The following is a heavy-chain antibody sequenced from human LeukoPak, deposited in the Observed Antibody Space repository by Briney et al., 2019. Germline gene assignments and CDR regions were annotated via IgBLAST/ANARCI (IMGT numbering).Heavy chain of an antibody. J-gene: IGHJ4*02. V-gene: IGHV3-30-3*01. Sequence: PGGSLRLSCAASGFTFSSYPIHWVRQAPGKGLEWVALISYDGSNQYYADSVKGRFTISRDNSKNTLYLQMNSLRGEDTAVYYCAKKFPGAVTAGPDYWGQGTLVTVSS. CDR1: GFTFSSYP. CDR3: AKKFPGAVTAGPDY. CDR2: ISYDGSNQ. D-gene: IGHD2-21*02.